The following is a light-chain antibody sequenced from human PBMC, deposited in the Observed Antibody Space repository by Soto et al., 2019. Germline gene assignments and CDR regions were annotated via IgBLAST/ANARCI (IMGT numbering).Light chain of an antibody. Sequence: FSPVQAATLSCRASQSISNRYLAWYQQKPGQAPRLLIYGASSRATGIPDRFRGRASGTDFLLSRHTREPELSIVEYSRSYGRTFAQGTRLEIK. V-gene: IGKV3-20*01. CDR3: RSYGRT. J-gene: IGKJ5*01. CDR2: GAS. CDR1: QSISNRY.